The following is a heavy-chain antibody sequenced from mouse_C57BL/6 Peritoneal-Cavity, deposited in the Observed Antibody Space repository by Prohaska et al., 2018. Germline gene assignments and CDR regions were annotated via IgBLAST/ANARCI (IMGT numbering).Heavy chain of an antibody. J-gene: IGHJ3*01. D-gene: IGHD1-1*01. V-gene: IGHV1-36*01. Sequence: YMGKATLTVDTSSSTAYMELNSLTSEDSAVYYCARGDGSSYWFAYWGQGTLVTVSA. CDR3: ARGDGSSYWFAY.